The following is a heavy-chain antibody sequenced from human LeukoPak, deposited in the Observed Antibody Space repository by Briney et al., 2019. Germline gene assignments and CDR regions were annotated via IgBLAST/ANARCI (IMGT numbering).Heavy chain of an antibody. CDR1: GDSISSGIHY. Sequence: SETLSLTCTVSGDSISSGIHYWSWIRQPPGKGLEWIGSIYHSGSTYYNPSLKSRVTISVDTSKNQFSLKLSSVTAADTAVYYCARAVLKAMVRGGWDYYMDVWGKGTTVTVSS. CDR3: ARAVLKAMVRGGWDYYMDV. CDR2: IYHSGST. D-gene: IGHD3-10*01. J-gene: IGHJ6*03. V-gene: IGHV4-38-2*02.